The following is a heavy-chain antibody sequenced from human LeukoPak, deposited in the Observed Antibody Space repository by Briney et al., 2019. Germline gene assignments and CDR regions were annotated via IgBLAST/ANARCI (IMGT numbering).Heavy chain of an antibody. CDR3: ARTNTMVRGVIRWFDP. Sequence: SETLSLTCTVSGGSISSYYWSWIRQPPGKGLEWIGEINHSGSTNYNPSLKSRVTISVDTSKNQSSLKLSSVTAADTAVYYCARTNTMVRGVIRWFDPWGQGTLVTVSS. V-gene: IGHV4-34*01. J-gene: IGHJ5*02. CDR2: INHSGST. CDR1: GGSISSYY. D-gene: IGHD3-10*01.